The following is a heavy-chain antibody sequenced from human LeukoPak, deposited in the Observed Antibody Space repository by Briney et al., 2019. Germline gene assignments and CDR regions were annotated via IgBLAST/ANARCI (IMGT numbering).Heavy chain of an antibody. V-gene: IGHV1-2*02. CDR1: GYTFSDYY. CDR2: INPRSGDT. Sequence: ASVKVSCKASGYTFSDYYVHSVRQAPGQGLEWMGWINPRSGDTNYLEKFQGRLTVTRDTSISAAYLELNRLTSDDTAVYFCAREGGAYTTWWKAFDMWGQGTLVSVSS. D-gene: IGHD3-16*01. CDR3: AREGGAYTTWWKAFDM. J-gene: IGHJ3*02.